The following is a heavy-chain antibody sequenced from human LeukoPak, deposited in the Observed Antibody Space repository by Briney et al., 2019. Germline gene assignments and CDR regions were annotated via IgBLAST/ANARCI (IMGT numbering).Heavy chain of an antibody. CDR1: GFTFSSYS. D-gene: IGHD2-2*01. J-gene: IGHJ4*02. CDR2: ISSSSTI. V-gene: IGHV3-48*04. CDR3: AKDHPLYCSSTSCYEDY. Sequence: PGGSLRLSCAASGFTFSSYSMNWVRQAPGKGLEWVSYISSSSTIYYADSVKGRFTISRDNAKNSLYLQMNSLRAEDTAVYYCAKDHPLYCSSTSCYEDYWGQGTLVTVSS.